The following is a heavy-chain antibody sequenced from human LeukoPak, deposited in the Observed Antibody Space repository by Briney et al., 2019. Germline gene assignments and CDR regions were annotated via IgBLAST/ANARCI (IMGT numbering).Heavy chain of an antibody. Sequence: SETLSLTCTVSGGSISSHFWSWIRQPPGKGLEWIGNIYNSGTTNYNPSLNSRVTISADTSNNQFSLKLTSVTAADTAVYYCARHRHSHCYDYWGQGTLVTVSS. J-gene: IGHJ4*02. CDR3: ARHRHSHCYDY. CDR1: GGSISSHF. CDR2: IYNSGTT. D-gene: IGHD5-18*01. V-gene: IGHV4-59*08.